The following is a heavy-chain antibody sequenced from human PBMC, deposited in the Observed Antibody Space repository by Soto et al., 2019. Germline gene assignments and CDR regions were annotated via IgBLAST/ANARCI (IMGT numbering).Heavy chain of an antibody. Sequence: PGGSLRLSCAASGVTFSNYAMSWVRQAPGKGLEWVSAISGSGGHTYYADSVKGRFTISRDNSKNTMYLQINSLRADDTAVYYCAKDGSSGLSSAEYFQHWGQGTLVTVSS. CDR3: AKDGSSGLSSAEYFQH. J-gene: IGHJ1*01. V-gene: IGHV3-23*01. D-gene: IGHD6-19*01. CDR1: GVTFSNYA. CDR2: ISGSGGHT.